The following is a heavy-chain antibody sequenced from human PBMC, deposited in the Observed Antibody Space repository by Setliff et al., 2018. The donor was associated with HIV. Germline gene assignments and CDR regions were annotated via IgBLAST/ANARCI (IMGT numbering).Heavy chain of an antibody. D-gene: IGHD2-15*01. V-gene: IGHV1-2*06. CDR2: INPNSGGT. Sequence: ASVKVSCKASGYTFTGYYMHWVRQAPGQGLEWMGRINPNSGGTNYAQKCQGRVTIGMDTSKNQVSLTLSSVTAVDTAVYYCARFCSGGSCPDYWGQGTLVTVSS. CDR1: GYTFTGYY. J-gene: IGHJ4*02. CDR3: ARFCSGGSCPDY.